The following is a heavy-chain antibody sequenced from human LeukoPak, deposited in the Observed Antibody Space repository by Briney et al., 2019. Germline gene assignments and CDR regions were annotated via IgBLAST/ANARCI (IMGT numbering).Heavy chain of an antibody. V-gene: IGHV1-2*02. CDR2: INPNSGGT. CDR3: ARGKNWGATGN. Sequence: ASVKVSCKAFGYTFTDYYMHWVRQAPGQGLEWMGWINPNSGGTNYAQNFQGRVTMTRDTSITTAYMELSSLKSDDTAVYFCARGKNWGATGNWGQGTLVTVFS. D-gene: IGHD7-27*01. J-gene: IGHJ4*02. CDR1: GYTFTDYY.